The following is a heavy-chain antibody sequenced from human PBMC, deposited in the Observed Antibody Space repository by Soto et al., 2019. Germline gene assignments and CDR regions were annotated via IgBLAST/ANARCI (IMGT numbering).Heavy chain of an antibody. D-gene: IGHD6-13*01. Sequence: SEALSLICTVSGGSISSGGYYWSWIRQHPGKCLEWIGYIYYSGSTYYNPSLKSRVTISVDTSKNQFSLKLSSVTAADTAVYYCARVFPSNSSSWYYYYYYYGMDVWGQGTTVTVYS. CDR1: GGSISSGGYY. CDR2: IYYSGST. V-gene: IGHV4-31*03. CDR3: ARVFPSNSSSWYYYYYYYGMDV. J-gene: IGHJ6*01.